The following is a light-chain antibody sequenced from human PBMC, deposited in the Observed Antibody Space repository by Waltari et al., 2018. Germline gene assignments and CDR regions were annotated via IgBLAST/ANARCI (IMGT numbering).Light chain of an antibody. CDR2: GAS. V-gene: IGKV3-15*01. CDR3: QQYNNWPRT. CDR1: QNISNN. Sequence: PATLSVSPGERATLSCRASQNISNNLAWYQQKAGQAPRLLIYGASTRATGIPATFSGSGSGTEFTLTISSLQSEDFALYHCQQYNNWPRTFGQGTKVEIK. J-gene: IGKJ1*01.